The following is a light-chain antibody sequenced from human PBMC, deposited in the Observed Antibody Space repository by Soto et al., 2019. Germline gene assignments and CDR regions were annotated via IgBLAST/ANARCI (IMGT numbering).Light chain of an antibody. CDR3: SSYTSIITLYV. Sequence: QSALTQPASVSGSPGQSITISCTGTSSDVGGYNYVSWYQQHPGKAPRLMIYEVSNRPSGASNRSSGSKSGNTASLTISGLQAEDEADYYCSSYTSIITLYVFGSGTKVTVL. CDR2: EVS. J-gene: IGLJ1*01. CDR1: SSDVGGYNY. V-gene: IGLV2-14*01.